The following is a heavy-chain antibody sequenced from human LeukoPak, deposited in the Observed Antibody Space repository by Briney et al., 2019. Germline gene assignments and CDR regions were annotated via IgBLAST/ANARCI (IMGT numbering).Heavy chain of an antibody. Sequence: GGSLRLSCAASGFTFSSYSMNWVRQAPGKGLEWVSSISSSSSYIYYADSVKGRFTISRDNAKNSLYLQMNSLRAEDTAVYYCARDTPPHIQPYYFDYWGQGTLVTVSS. D-gene: IGHD5-18*01. CDR2: ISSSSSYI. V-gene: IGHV3-21*01. CDR1: GFTFSSYS. J-gene: IGHJ4*02. CDR3: ARDTPPHIQPYYFDY.